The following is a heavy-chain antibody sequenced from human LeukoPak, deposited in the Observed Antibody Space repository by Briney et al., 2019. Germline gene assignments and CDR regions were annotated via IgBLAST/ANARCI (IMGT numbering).Heavy chain of an antibody. CDR1: GFTFRTYS. V-gene: IGHV3-21*01. CDR2: MTPGDTYI. J-gene: IGHJ6*02. D-gene: IGHD3-3*01. CDR3: VRVSIRRLGADLLYDV. Sequence: GGSLRLSCVASGFTFRTYSMNWFRQAPGKGLEWVSTMTPGDTYIYYTDSVKGRFTISRDDAKNSLYLQMSSLRAEDTAVYYRVRVSIRRLGADLLYDVWGQGTTVLVSS.